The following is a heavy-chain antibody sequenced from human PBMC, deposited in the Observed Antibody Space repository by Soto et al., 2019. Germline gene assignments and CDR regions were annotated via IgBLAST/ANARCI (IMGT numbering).Heavy chain of an antibody. CDR1: GDSVSSNSAA. D-gene: IGHD5-18*01. J-gene: IGHJ5*02. CDR3: ARIIRVGYSSGANWFDP. CDR2: TYYRSKWYN. V-gene: IGHV6-1*01. Sequence: QTLSLTCAISGDSVSSNSAAWNWIRQSPSRGLEWLGRTYYRSKWYNDYAVSVKSRITINPDTSKNQFSLQLNSVTPEDTAVYYCARIIRVGYSSGANWFDPWGQRTLVTVSS.